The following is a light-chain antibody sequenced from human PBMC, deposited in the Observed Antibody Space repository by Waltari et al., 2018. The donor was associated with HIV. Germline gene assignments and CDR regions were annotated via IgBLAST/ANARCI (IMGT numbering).Light chain of an antibody. CDR2: DAS. V-gene: IGKV1-33*01. J-gene: IGKJ2*01. CDR3: QQYDKVPLYT. Sequence: DIVMTQSPDSLSASIGDRVTITCQASQDISDYLNWYQQKPGKAPKLLIYDASNLETGVPSRFSGSGSGTDFTFTISSLQPEDIATYYCQQYDKVPLYTFGQGTKLEIK. CDR1: QDISDY.